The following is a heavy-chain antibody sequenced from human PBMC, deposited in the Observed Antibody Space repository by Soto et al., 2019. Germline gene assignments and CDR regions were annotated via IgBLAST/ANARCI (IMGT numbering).Heavy chain of an antibody. J-gene: IGHJ4*02. CDR3: ARGGYNWNYEVIDY. CDR1: GYTFTSYS. Sequence: GASVKVSCKGSGYTFTSYSMHWVLQAPGQRLEWMGWINAGNGNTKYSQKFQGRVTITRDTSASTAYMELSSLRSEDTAVYYCARGGYNWNYEVIDYWGQGTLVTVSS. D-gene: IGHD1-7*01. CDR2: INAGNGNT. V-gene: IGHV1-3*01.